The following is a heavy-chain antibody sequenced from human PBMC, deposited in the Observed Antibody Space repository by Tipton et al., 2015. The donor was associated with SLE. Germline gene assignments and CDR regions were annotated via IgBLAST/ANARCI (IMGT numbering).Heavy chain of an antibody. CDR3: ATRRDGYNYGGFDI. D-gene: IGHD5-24*01. Sequence: SLRLSCAASNLTFNTYTMNWVRQAPGQGLEWVSSIDYTRKYIYYADSVKGRFTISRDDTENTVSLEMNSLRAEDTAVYYCATRRDGYNYGGFDIWGQGTMVTVSS. J-gene: IGHJ3*02. CDR2: IDYTRKYI. V-gene: IGHV3-21*03. CDR1: NLTFNTYT.